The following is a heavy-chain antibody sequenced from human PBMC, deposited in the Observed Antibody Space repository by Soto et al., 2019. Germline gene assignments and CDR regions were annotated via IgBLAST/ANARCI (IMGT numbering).Heavy chain of an antibody. CDR1: GYSFRSYW. J-gene: IGHJ6*02. CDR2: IYPGDSDT. V-gene: IGHV5-51*01. D-gene: IGHD3-9*01. CDR3: ARVTSYLTGNHFFYYGMDV. Sequence: GESLKISCKGSGYSFRSYWIAWVRQMPGKGLDWMGIIYPGDSDTRYSPSFQGQVTISADKANNTAYLQWSSLKASDTAVYYCARVTSYLTGNHFFYYGMDVWGQGTTVTVSS.